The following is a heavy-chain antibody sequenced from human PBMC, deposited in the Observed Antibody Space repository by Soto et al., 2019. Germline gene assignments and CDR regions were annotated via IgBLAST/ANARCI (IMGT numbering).Heavy chain of an antibody. J-gene: IGHJ6*02. D-gene: IGHD3-3*01. CDR2: ISYDGSNK. CDR1: GFTFSSYG. CDR3: AKEERFGYDFWSGHPGGMDA. V-gene: IGHV3-30*18. Sequence: PGGSLRLSCAASGFTFSSYGMHWVRQAPGKGLEWVAVISYDGSNKYYADSVKGRFTISRDNSKNTLYLQMNSLRAEDTAVYYCAKEERFGYDFWSGHPGGMDAWGQGTTVTVSS.